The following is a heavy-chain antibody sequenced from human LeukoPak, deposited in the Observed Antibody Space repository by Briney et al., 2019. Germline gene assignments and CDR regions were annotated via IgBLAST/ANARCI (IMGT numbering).Heavy chain of an antibody. CDR2: IRYDGRNK. V-gene: IGHV3-30*02. CDR1: GFTFSSYG. J-gene: IGHJ2*01. D-gene: IGHD6-19*01. Sequence: GGSLRLSCAASGFTFSSYGIHWVRQAPGKGLEWVAFIRYDGRNKYYADSVKGRFTISRDNSKNTLYLQMNSLRAEDTAVYYCARGHSSGWYWYFDLWGRGALVTVSS. CDR3: ARGHSSGWYWYFDL.